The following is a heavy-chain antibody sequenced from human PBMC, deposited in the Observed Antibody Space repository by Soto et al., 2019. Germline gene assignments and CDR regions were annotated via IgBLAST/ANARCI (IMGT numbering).Heavy chain of an antibody. V-gene: IGHV1-69*12. D-gene: IGHD3-22*01. Sequence: QVQLVQSGAEVKKPGSSVKVSCKASGGTFSSYAISWVRQAPGQGLEWMGGIIPIFGTANYAQKFQGRVTSTAGESTSTAYMELSSLRSEDTAVYYCARVPLNYDSSGYLDYWGQGTLVTVSS. J-gene: IGHJ4*02. CDR1: GGTFSSYA. CDR3: ARVPLNYDSSGYLDY. CDR2: IIPIFGTA.